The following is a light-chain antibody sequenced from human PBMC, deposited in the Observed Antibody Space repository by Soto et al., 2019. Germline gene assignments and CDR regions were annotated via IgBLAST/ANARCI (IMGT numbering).Light chain of an antibody. CDR1: SSNIGSNT. Sequence: QSVLTQPPSASGTPGQRVTISCSGSSSNIGSNTVNWYQQLPGTAPKLLIHSNNQRPSGVPDRFSGSKSGTSASLAISGLQSEDEADYYCAAWDDSLNGLYVFGTGTKVTLL. V-gene: IGLV1-44*01. J-gene: IGLJ1*01. CDR3: AAWDDSLNGLYV. CDR2: SNN.